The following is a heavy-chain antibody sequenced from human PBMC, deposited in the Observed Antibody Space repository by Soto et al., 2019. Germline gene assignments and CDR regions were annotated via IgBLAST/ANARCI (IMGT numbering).Heavy chain of an antibody. CDR1: GFTFSSYS. CDR3: AKFGILGITGITGSSRPRRYGMDV. Sequence: GGSLRLSCAASGFTFSSYSMNWVRQAPGKGLEWVSSISSSSSYIYYADSVKGRFTISRDNSKNSLYLQMNSLRAEDTAVYYCAKFGILGITGITGSSRPRRYGMDVWGQGTTVTVSS. D-gene: IGHD1-7*01. V-gene: IGHV3-21*04. CDR2: ISSSSSYI. J-gene: IGHJ6*02.